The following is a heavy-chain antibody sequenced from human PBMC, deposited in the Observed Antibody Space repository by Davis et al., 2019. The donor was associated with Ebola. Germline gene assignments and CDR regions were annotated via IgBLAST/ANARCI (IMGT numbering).Heavy chain of an antibody. CDR3: ATLDVVVAVDSTGRINWVDL. V-gene: IGHV3-43*02. CDR1: GFTFDNDA. J-gene: IGHJ5*02. CDR2: ISGNGDST. D-gene: IGHD2-15*01. Sequence: PGGSLRLSCAASGFTFDNDAMHWVRQAPGKGLEWVSLISGNGDSTFYADSVKGRFTISRDNAKNSLFLQMNSLRAEDTALYYCATLDVVVAVDSTGRINWVDLWGQGTLVTVSS.